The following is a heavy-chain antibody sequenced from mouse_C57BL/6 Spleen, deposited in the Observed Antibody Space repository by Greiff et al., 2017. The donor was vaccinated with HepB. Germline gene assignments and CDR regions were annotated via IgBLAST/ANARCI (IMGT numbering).Heavy chain of an antibody. CDR2: IDPNSGGT. CDR1: GYSFTSYW. D-gene: IGHD1-1*01. Sequence: QVQLQQPGAELVKPGASVKLSCKASGYSFTSYWLHWVKQRPGRGLEWLGRIDPNSGGTKYNEKFKSKATLTVDKPSSTAYMQLSSLTSEDSAVYYCARWGTTVVATDYFDYWGQGTTLTVSS. CDR3: ARWGTTVVATDYFDY. V-gene: IGHV1-72*01. J-gene: IGHJ2*01.